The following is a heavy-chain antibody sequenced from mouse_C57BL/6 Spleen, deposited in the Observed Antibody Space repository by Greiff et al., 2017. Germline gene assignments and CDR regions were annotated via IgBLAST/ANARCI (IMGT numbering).Heavy chain of an antibody. J-gene: IGHJ1*03. V-gene: IGHV14-2*01. D-gene: IGHD1-1*01. Sequence: EVKLVESGAELVKPGASVKLSCTASGFNIKDYYMHWVKQRTEQGLEWIGRIDPEDGETKYAPNFQGQATITADTSSNTAYLQLSSLTSEDTAVYYCAPNYYGSSYEYFDVWGTGTTVTVSS. CDR3: APNYYGSSYEYFDV. CDR2: IDPEDGET. CDR1: GFNIKDYY.